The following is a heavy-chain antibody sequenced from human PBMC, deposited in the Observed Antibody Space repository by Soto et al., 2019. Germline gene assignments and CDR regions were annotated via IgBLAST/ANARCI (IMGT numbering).Heavy chain of an antibody. D-gene: IGHD2-2*01. J-gene: IGHJ3*01. Sequence: QITLKESGPTLVKPTQTLTLTCIFSGFSFSADGVAVGWIRQPPGKALEWLALIYWDDDTRYSPSLRSRLTITKXTXKXXVVLPMTNMDPVDTGTYYCAHAFGGTSWPNDAFDVWGQGTVVTVSS. CDR1: GFSFSADGVA. CDR3: AHAFGGTSWPNDAFDV. CDR2: IYWDDDT. V-gene: IGHV2-5*02.